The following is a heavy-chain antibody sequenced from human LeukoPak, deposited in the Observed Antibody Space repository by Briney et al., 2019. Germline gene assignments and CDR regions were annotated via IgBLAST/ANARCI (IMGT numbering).Heavy chain of an antibody. CDR2: IYYSGST. V-gene: IGHV4-59*08. CDR3: ARRTVTTRFDP. D-gene: IGHD4-17*01. Sequence: SETLSLTCTVSGGSISSYYWSWIRQPPGKGLEWIGYIYYSGSTNYNPSLKSRVTISVDTSKNQFSLKLSSVTAADTAVYYCARRTVTTRFDPWGQGTLVTVSS. CDR1: GGSISSYY. J-gene: IGHJ5*02.